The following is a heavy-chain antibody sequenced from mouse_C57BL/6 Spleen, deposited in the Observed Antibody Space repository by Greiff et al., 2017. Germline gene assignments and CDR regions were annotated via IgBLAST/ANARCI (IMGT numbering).Heavy chain of an antibody. CDR2: ISDGGSYT. V-gene: IGHV5-4*01. D-gene: IGHD2-4*01. J-gene: IGHJ4*01. CDR3: ARDDDYDEGYAMDY. CDR1: GFTFSSYA. Sequence: EVKLMESGGGLVKPGGSLKLSCAASGFTFSSYAMSWVRQTPEKRLGWVATISDGGSYTYYPDNVKGRFTISRDNAKNNLYLQMSHLKSEDTAMYYCARDDDYDEGYAMDYWGQGTSVTVSS.